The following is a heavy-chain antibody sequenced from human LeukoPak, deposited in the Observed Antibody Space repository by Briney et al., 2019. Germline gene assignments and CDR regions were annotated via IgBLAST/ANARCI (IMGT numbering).Heavy chain of an antibody. J-gene: IGHJ5*02. V-gene: IGHV4-4*07. CDR3: ARSGSSGWYGDWFDP. Sequence: SETLSLTCTVPGGSISSYYWSWIRQPAGKGLEWIGRIYTSGSTNYNPSLKSRVTMSVDTSKNQFSLKLSSVTAAETAGYYCARSGSSGWYGDWFDPWGQGTLVTVSS. CDR2: IYTSGST. D-gene: IGHD6-19*01. CDR1: GGSISSYY.